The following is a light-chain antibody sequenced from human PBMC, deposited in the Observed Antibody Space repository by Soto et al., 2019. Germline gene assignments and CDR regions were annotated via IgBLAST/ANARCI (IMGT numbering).Light chain of an antibody. V-gene: IGLV2-14*01. J-gene: IGLJ2*01. CDR1: SSDVGDYNY. Sequence: QSALTQPASVSGSPGQSITISCTGTSSDVGDYNYVSWYQQHPGKAPKLIIYGVSNRPSGISNRFSGSKSGNTASLTVSGLQADDEADYYGSSYTATNTLVFGGGTKLTVL. CDR2: GVS. CDR3: SSYTATNTLV.